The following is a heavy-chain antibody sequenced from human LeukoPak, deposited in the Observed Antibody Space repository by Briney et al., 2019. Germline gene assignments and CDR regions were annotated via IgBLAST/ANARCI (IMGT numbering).Heavy chain of an antibody. V-gene: IGHV3-48*03. J-gene: IGHJ4*02. Sequence: GGSLRLSCTVSGITFSTYEMNWVRQAPGKGLEWISYISGSGTGIYYANSVEGRFTFSRDNAKNSLYLQMNSLRAEDTTVYYCARGSNYYRSGTYVHYFDLWGQGTLVTVSS. D-gene: IGHD3-10*01. CDR3: ARGSNYYRSGTYVHYFDL. CDR2: ISGSGTGI. CDR1: GITFSTYE.